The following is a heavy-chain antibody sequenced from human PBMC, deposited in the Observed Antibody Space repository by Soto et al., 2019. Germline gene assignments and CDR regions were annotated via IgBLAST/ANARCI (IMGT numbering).Heavy chain of an antibody. CDR1: GFTFSSYS. J-gene: IGHJ4*02. CDR2: ISSSSSNI. V-gene: IGHV3-21*04. D-gene: IGHD6-6*01. CDR3: AKADYSSSALFDY. Sequence: GGSLRLSCAASGFTFSSYSMNWVRQAPGKGLEWVSSISSSSSNIYYADSVKGRFTISRDNSKNTLYLQMNSLRAEDTAVYYCAKADYSSSALFDYWGQGTLVTVSS.